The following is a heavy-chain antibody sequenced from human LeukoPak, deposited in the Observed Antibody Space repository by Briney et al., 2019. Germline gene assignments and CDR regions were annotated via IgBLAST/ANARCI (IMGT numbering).Heavy chain of an antibody. CDR1: GYTFTDYF. J-gene: IGHJ5*02. V-gene: IGHV1-2*02. CDR3: ARDAHANNLWYDP. Sequence: ASVTVSSKASGYTFTDYFIDWVRQARGQGLEGMGWISTISGDATYAEKFQGRVPMPSHTPISTAYMDMTSLTSDHTAVYYCARDAHANNLWYDPWGQATLVTVSS. CDR2: ISTISGDA. D-gene: IGHD1/OR15-1a*01.